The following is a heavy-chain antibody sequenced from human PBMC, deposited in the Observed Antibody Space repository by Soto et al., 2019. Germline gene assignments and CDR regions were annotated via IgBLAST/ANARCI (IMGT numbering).Heavy chain of an antibody. Sequence: ASVKVSCKASGHSFTNFHIHWVRQAPGQGLEWMGMIDPSGGITRDAQRLQGRITMTRDASTSTVYMELRSLTSEDTAVYYCVSDVIGHDNYETIGYYFDHWGQGTLVTVSS. CDR3: VSDVIGHDNYETIGYYFDH. V-gene: IGHV1-46*01. D-gene: IGHD3-22*01. CDR1: GHSFTNFH. CDR2: IDPSGGIT. J-gene: IGHJ4*02.